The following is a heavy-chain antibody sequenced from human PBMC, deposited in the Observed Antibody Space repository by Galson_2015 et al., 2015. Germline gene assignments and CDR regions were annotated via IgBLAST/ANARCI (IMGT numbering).Heavy chain of an antibody. V-gene: IGHV3-23*01. CDR3: AKGREWELPLDY. CDR2: IRKSGRDT. CDR1: GFTFSGYA. D-gene: IGHD1-26*01. Sequence: SLRLSCAASGFTFSGYAMSWVRQAPGKGLEWVSAIRKSGRDTYYADSVKGRFTISRDNSKNTLYLQMNSLRAEDTAVYYCAKGREWELPLDYWGQGALVTVSS. J-gene: IGHJ4*02.